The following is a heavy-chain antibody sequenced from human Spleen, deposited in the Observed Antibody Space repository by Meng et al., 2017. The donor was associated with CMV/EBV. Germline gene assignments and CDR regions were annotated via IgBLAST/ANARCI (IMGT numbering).Heavy chain of an antibody. J-gene: IGHJ5*02. V-gene: IGHV4-34*01. CDR3: ARRANSWYAAGFDP. CDR1: GGSFSGYY. Sequence: SETLSLTCAVYGGSFSGYYRSWIRQPPGKGLEWIGEINHSGSTNYNPSLKSRVTISVHTSKNQFSLKLSSVTPADTAVYYCARRANSWYAAGFDPWGQGSLVTVSS. CDR2: INHSGST. D-gene: IGHD6-13*01.